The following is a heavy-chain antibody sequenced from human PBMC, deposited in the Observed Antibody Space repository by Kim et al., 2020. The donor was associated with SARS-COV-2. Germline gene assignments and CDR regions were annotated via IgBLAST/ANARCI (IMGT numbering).Heavy chain of an antibody. J-gene: IGHJ6*02. Sequence: SVKGRLDISRDNAKNTLFLQMNSLRSEDTGVYYCARADADSAYYGMDVWGQGTTVIVSS. V-gene: IGHV3-11*05. CDR3: ARADADSAYYGMDV.